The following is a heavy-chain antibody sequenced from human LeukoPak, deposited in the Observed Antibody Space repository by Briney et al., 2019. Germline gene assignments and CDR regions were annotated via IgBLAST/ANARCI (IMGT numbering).Heavy chain of an antibody. CDR1: GFTFSSYS. D-gene: IGHD3-10*01. CDR2: ISSSSSYI. CDR3: ARSKPPYGSGSYYNVAWFDP. V-gene: IGHV3-21*01. J-gene: IGHJ5*02. Sequence: PGGSLRLSCAASGFTFSSYSMNWVRQAPGKGLEWVSSISSSSSYIYYADSVKGRFTISRDNAKNSLYLQMNSLRPYDTAVYSCARSKPPYGSGSYYNVAWFDPWGQGTLVTVSS.